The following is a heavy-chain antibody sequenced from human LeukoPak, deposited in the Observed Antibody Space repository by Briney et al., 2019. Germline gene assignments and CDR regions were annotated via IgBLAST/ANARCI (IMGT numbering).Heavy chain of an antibody. V-gene: IGHV3-30*04. Sequence: GGSLRLSCAVSGFTFSSYAMHWVRQAPGKGLEWVAVISFDESNKYYADSVKGRFTISRDNSKNTLYLQMNSLRAEDTAVYYCARGPLRITQRGYFEYWGQGTLVTVSS. CDR2: ISFDESNK. CDR1: GFTFSSYA. CDR3: ARGPLRITQRGYFEY. J-gene: IGHJ4*02. D-gene: IGHD3-10*01.